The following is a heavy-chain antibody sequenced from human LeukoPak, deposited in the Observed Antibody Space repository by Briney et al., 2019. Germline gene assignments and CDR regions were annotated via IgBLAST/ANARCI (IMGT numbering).Heavy chain of an antibody. V-gene: IGHV1-24*01. CDR1: GYTLTELS. D-gene: IGHD1-26*01. J-gene: IGHJ4*02. CDR2: FDPEDGET. Sequence: GASVKVSCKVSGYTLTELSMHWVRQAPGKGLEWMGGFDPEDGETIYAQKFQGRVTMTEDTSTDTAYMELSSLRSEDTAVYYCATLYSGSYYVSFDYWGQGTLVTVSS. CDR3: ATLYSGSYYVSFDY.